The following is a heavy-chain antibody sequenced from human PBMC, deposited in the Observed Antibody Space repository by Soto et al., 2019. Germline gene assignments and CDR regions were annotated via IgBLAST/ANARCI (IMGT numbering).Heavy chain of an antibody. V-gene: IGHV4-34*01. CDR2: INHSGST. D-gene: IGHD5-12*01. CDR1: GGSFSGYY. Sequence: SETLSLTCAVYGGSFSGYYWSWIRQPPGKGLEWIGEINHSGSTNYNPSLKSRVTISVDTSKNQFSLKLSSVTAADTAVYYCARIGGYSGYDYAFDIWGQGTMVTVSS. J-gene: IGHJ3*02. CDR3: ARIGGYSGYDYAFDI.